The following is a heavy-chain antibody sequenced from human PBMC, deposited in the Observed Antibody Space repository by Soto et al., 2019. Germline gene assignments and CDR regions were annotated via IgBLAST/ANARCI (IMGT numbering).Heavy chain of an antibody. D-gene: IGHD3-22*01. V-gene: IGHV1-69*13. CDR1: GGTFGSYA. CDR2: IIPIFSTP. Sequence: SVKVSCKTSGGTFGSYAISWVRQAPGQGLDWMGGIIPIFSTPNYAQKFQGRVTITADESTSTAYMELSSLRSEDTAVYYCARPIQYYFDTSAQSAWFDPWGQGALVTVSS. CDR3: ARPIQYYFDTSAQSAWFDP. J-gene: IGHJ5*02.